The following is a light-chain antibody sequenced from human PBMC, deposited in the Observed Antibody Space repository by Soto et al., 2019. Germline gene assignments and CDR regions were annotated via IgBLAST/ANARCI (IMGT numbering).Light chain of an antibody. J-gene: IGLJ2*01. Sequence: QSALTQPASVSGSPAQSITISCTGSSSDVGGSGLVSWYQFHPGKAPKLLIFEGFKRPSGVSNRFSGSKSGNTASLTISGLQAEDEADYYCCSYAGSYTLAFGGGTKLTVL. V-gene: IGLV2-23*01. CDR3: CSYAGSYTLA. CDR2: EGF. CDR1: SSDVGGSGL.